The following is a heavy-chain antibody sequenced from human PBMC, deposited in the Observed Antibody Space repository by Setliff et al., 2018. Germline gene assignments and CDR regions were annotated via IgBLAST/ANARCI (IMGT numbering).Heavy chain of an antibody. Sequence: SVKVSCKASGDSFSNYAISWVRQAPGQGLEWMGGIIPMFGTPAYTQKFQGRVTITRDTSNSTDYMDLSRLTSDDTAVYYCAREVLSTVVAWDYWGQGTLVTVSS. D-gene: IGHD4-17*01. CDR2: IIPMFGTP. CDR1: GDSFSNYA. CDR3: AREVLSTVVAWDY. V-gene: IGHV1-69*05. J-gene: IGHJ4*02.